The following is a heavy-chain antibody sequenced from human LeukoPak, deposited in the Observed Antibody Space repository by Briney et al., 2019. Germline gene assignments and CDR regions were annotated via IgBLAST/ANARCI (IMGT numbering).Heavy chain of an antibody. CDR3: AKAPSIAVAGTSQVNY. J-gene: IGHJ4*02. D-gene: IGHD6-19*01. Sequence: GGSLRLSCAASGFTFSSYAMSWVRQAPGKGLEWVSAISGSGGSTYYADSVKGRFTISRDNSKNTLYLQMSSLRAEDTAVYYCAKAPSIAVAGTSQVNYWGQGTLVTVSS. CDR2: ISGSGGST. V-gene: IGHV3-23*01. CDR1: GFTFSSYA.